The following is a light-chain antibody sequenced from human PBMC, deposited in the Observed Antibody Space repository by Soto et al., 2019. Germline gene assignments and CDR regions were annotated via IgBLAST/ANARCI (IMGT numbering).Light chain of an antibody. V-gene: IGKV3D-20*02. CDR3: QQRSDWPS. CDR1: QSVSSSH. Sequence: IVLTQSAGTLSLSPGKRATLSCRASQSVSSSHLAWYQQKPGQAPRLLISGASSRATGIPDRFTGSGSGTDFTLTISRLQPEDFAVYYCQQRSDWPSFGQGTRLEIK. CDR2: GAS. J-gene: IGKJ5*01.